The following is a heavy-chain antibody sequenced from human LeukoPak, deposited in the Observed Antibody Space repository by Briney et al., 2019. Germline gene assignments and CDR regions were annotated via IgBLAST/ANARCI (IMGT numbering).Heavy chain of an antibody. CDR1: GFSFNIYA. J-gene: IGHJ6*02. D-gene: IGHD3-10*01. CDR2: ISSSGGTA. Sequence: GGSLRLSCVASGFSFNIYAMNWVRQAPGKGLEWISAISSSGGTAYYADSVKGRFTIFRDNSKNTLYLQMNSLRAEDTAVYYCARDFLLWFGESQSDYGMDVWGQGTTVTVSS. V-gene: IGHV3-23*01. CDR3: ARDFLLWFGESQSDYGMDV.